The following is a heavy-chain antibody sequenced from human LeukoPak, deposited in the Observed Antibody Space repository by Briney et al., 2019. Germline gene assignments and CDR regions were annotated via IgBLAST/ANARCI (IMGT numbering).Heavy chain of an antibody. V-gene: IGHV3-30*04. Sequence: PGGSLRLSCAASGFTFSSYAMHWVRQAPGKGLEWVAVISYDGSNKYYADSVKGRFTISRDNAKNSLYLQMNSLRAEDTAVYYCARDTSDGSRWFLFQWDYFDYGGQGTLVTVSS. D-gene: IGHD6-13*01. CDR1: GFTFSSYA. CDR3: ARDTSDGSRWFLFQWDYFDY. CDR2: ISYDGSNK. J-gene: IGHJ4*02.